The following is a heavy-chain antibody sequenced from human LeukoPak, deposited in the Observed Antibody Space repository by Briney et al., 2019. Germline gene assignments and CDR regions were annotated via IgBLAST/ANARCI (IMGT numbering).Heavy chain of an antibody. D-gene: IGHD6-19*01. CDR2: IRYDGGNK. CDR1: GFTFSSYG. V-gene: IGHV3-30*02. CDR3: ARVQRGIAVALDY. Sequence: GGSLRLSCAASGFTFSSYGMHWVRQAPGKGLEWVAFIRYDGGNKYYADSVKGRFTISRDNSKNSLYLQMNSLRAEDTAVYYCARVQRGIAVALDYWGQGTLATVSS. J-gene: IGHJ4*02.